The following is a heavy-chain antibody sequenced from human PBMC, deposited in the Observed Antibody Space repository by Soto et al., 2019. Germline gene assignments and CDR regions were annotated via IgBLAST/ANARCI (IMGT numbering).Heavy chain of an antibody. CDR3: ARGLSGYSYYFDY. CDR2: IIPIFGTA. J-gene: IGHJ4*02. V-gene: IGHV1-69*13. D-gene: IGHD3-22*01. CDR1: GGTFSSYA. Sequence: ASVKVSCKASGGTFSSYAISWVRQAPGQGLEWMGGIIPIFGTANYAQKFQGRVTITADESTSTAYMELSSLRSEDTAVYYCARGLSGYSYYFDYWGQGTLVTVSS.